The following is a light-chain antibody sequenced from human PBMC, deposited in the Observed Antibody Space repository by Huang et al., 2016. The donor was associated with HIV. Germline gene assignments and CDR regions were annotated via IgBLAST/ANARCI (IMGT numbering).Light chain of an antibody. CDR2: GAS. CDR1: QCVGSH. V-gene: IGKV3-15*01. J-gene: IGKJ1*01. CDR3: QQYKNWPPWT. Sequence: EVVMTQSPAIVSVSPGERVTLSCGASQCVGSHLAWYQQKPGQAPRLLVSGASARATGVPARFSGSGCGTEFTLTISSLQSEDFAVYYCQQYKNWPPWTFGQGTKVEIK.